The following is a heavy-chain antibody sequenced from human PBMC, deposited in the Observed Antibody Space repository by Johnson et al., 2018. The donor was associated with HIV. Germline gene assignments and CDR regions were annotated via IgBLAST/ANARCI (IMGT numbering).Heavy chain of an antibody. Sequence: QVQLVESGGGLVKPGGSLRLSCAASGFTFSDYYMSWIRQAPGKGLEWLSFISSSGDIIRYADSVKGRFTISRDNAKNSLILQMNSRRDEDTAVYYCARRTVTALFDIWGQGTLVTVSS. D-gene: IGHD4-17*01. CDR1: GFTFSDYY. J-gene: IGHJ3*02. V-gene: IGHV3-11*04. CDR2: ISSSGDII. CDR3: ARRTVTALFDI.